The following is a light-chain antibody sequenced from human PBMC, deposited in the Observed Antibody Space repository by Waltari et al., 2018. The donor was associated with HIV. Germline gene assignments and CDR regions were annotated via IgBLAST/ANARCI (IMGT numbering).Light chain of an antibody. Sequence: DVVMTQSHLSLPVTLGQTASIYCSSSQSLLSHDGNTYLNWFHQRPGQSPRRLIYKVSSRVSGVPDRFSGSGSDTDFTLKISSVEAEDVGVYYCMQGTHWPLTFGGGTKVEIK. CDR2: KVS. V-gene: IGKV2-30*01. CDR1: QSLLSHDGNTY. CDR3: MQGTHWPLT. J-gene: IGKJ4*01.